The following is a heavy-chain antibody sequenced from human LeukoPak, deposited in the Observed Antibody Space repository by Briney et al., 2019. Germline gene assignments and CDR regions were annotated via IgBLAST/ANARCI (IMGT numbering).Heavy chain of an antibody. D-gene: IGHD5-12*01. CDR3: ARDPSDYDWVDAFDI. J-gene: IGHJ3*02. Sequence: GGSLRLSCAASGFTFSSYSMNWVRQAPGRGLEWVSSISSSSSYIHYADSVKGRFTISKDNAKNSLYLQMNSLRAEDTAVYYCARDPSDYDWVDAFDIWGQGTMVTVSS. CDR2: ISSSSSYI. CDR1: GFTFSSYS. V-gene: IGHV3-21*01.